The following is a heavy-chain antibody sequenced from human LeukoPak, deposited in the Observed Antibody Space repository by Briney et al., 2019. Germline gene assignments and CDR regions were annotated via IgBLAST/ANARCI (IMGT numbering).Heavy chain of an antibody. V-gene: IGHV5-51*01. Sequence: GESLKISCKASGYSFTNYWIGWVRQMPGKGLECMGIIYPGDSDTRYSPSFQGQVTISADKSISTAYPHWSSLKASDTAMYYCAKLGAYSSSWYGFFDFWGQGSLVTVSS. CDR3: AKLGAYSSSWYGFFDF. CDR1: GYSFTNYW. J-gene: IGHJ4*02. D-gene: IGHD6-13*01. CDR2: IYPGDSDT.